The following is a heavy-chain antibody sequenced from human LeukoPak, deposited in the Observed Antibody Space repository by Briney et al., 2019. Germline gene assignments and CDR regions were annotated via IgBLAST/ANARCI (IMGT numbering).Heavy chain of an antibody. V-gene: IGHV1-45*02. J-gene: IGHJ4*02. CDR3: ALSRVQWLVPDY. Sequence: SVKVSCKASGYTFTSYGISWVRQAPGQALEWMGWITPFNGNTNYAQKFQDRVTITRDRSMSTAYMELSSLRSEDTAMYYCALSRVQWLVPDYWGQGTLVTVSS. D-gene: IGHD6-19*01. CDR2: ITPFNGNT. CDR1: GYTFTSYG.